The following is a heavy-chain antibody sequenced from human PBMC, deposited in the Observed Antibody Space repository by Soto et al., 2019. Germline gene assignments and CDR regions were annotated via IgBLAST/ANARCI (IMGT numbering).Heavy chain of an antibody. V-gene: IGHV3-48*01. Sequence: EVQLVESGGGLIQPGWSLRLSCAASKFTFSLSNMNWVRHAPGKGLDWISYIGFNNNTIVYADSVMGRFTLSRDNANNSLRLQMNSHRGEDTAVYYCARCVTNFDSWRQGTLVNVSS. CDR3: ARCVTNFDS. CDR1: KFTFSLSN. J-gene: IGHJ4*02. CDR2: IGFNNNTI. D-gene: IGHD1-1*01.